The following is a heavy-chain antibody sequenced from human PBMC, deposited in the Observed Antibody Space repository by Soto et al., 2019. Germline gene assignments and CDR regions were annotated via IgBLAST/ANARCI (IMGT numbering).Heavy chain of an antibody. J-gene: IGHJ1*01. Sequence: QVQLQQWGAGLLKPSETLSLTCAVYGGSFSGYYWSWIRQPPGKGLEWIGEINHSGSTNYNPSLMSRVTISVDTSKNQFSLKLSSVTAADTAVYYCARGQRYFDWLLPAEYFQHWGQGTLVTVSS. CDR2: INHSGST. CDR1: GGSFSGYY. D-gene: IGHD3-9*01. CDR3: ARGQRYFDWLLPAEYFQH. V-gene: IGHV4-34*01.